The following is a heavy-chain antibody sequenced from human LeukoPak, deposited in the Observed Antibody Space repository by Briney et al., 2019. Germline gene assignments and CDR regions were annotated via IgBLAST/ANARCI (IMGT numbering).Heavy chain of an antibody. CDR1: GFTVSNNY. J-gene: IGHJ4*02. CDR2: IYSGGTT. Sequence: GGSLRLSCAASGFTVSNNYMSWVRQAPGKGLEWVSVIYSGGTTYYTDSVKGRFTISRDKFKNTLYLQMNSLRAEDTAVYYCARDGCSTTSCYADWGQGPLVTVSS. D-gene: IGHD2-2*01. CDR3: ARDGCSTTSCYAD. V-gene: IGHV3-53*01.